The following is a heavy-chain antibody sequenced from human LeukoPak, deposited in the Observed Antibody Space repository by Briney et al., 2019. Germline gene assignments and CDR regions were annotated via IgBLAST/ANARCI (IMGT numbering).Heavy chain of an antibody. V-gene: IGHV3-23*01. CDR2: ISGSGGRI. Sequence: GGSLRLSCSASGFTFSSYSMSWVRQAPGKGLEWVSSISGSGGRIDYADSVKGRFTISRDNSKNTLSLQMNSLTAEDTAVYYCAKNPRLEGWIYFDSWGQGILVTVSS. J-gene: IGHJ4*02. CDR3: AKNPRLEGWIYFDS. CDR1: GFTFSSYS. D-gene: IGHD1-1*01.